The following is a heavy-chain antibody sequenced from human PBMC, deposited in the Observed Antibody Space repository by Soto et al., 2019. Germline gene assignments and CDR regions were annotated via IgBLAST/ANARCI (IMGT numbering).Heavy chain of an antibody. CDR1: GFSLSTSGGG. V-gene: IGHV2-5*02. Sequence: SGPTLVKPTQTLTLTCTFSGFSLSTSGGGVGWIRQTPGKALEWLALLYWDDDKRYRPSLKSRITITKDTSTIHMVLTMTIMDPVDTASYYCAHSLFCSSTSCEDYWGQGTLVTVSS. D-gene: IGHD2-2*01. CDR2: LYWDDDK. J-gene: IGHJ4*02. CDR3: AHSLFCSSTSCEDY.